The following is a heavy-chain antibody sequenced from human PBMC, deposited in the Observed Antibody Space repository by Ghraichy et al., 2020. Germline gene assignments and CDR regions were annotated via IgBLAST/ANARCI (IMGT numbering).Heavy chain of an antibody. D-gene: IGHD3-10*01. Sequence: SETLSLTCAVSGGSINNNNWWSWVRQPPYKGLQWIGEVSHSGSTTYNPSLKSRVTISIDKSKNQFSLKLNSVTAADTAVYYCARARDGDFDYWGQGTLVTVSS. V-gene: IGHV4-4*02. CDR1: GGSINNNNW. CDR2: VSHSGST. CDR3: ARARDGDFDY. J-gene: IGHJ4*02.